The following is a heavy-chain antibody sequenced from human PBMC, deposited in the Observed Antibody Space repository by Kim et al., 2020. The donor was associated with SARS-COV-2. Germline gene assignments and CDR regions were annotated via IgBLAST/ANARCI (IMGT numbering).Heavy chain of an antibody. CDR2: GNT. V-gene: IGHV4-39*01. J-gene: IGHJ6*02. CDR3: GRQYYYGMDV. Sequence: GNTYYNASLKSRVTISVDRSKNQFSLRQISVTAADTAVYYCGRQYYYGMDVWGQGTTVTVSS.